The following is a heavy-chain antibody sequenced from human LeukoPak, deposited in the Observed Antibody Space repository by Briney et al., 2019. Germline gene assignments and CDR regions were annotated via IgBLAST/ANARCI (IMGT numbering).Heavy chain of an antibody. D-gene: IGHD6-25*01. CDR3: AREAASRRPMFDY. J-gene: IGHJ4*02. V-gene: IGHV1-69*04. Sequence: VKVSCKASGGTFSSYTISWVRQAPGQGLEWMGRIISILGIANYAQKFQGRVTITADKSTSTAYMELSSLRSEDTAVYYCAREAASRRPMFDYWGQGTLVTVSS. CDR2: IISILGIA. CDR1: GGTFSSYT.